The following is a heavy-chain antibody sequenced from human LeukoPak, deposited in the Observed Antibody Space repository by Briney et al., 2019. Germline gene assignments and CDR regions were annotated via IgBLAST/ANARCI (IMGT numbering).Heavy chain of an antibody. CDR2: ISSSGSTI. CDR1: GFTFSSYE. CDR3: AELGITMIGGV. D-gene: IGHD3-10*02. V-gene: IGHV3-48*03. J-gene: IGHJ6*04. Sequence: PGGSLRLSCAASGFTFSSYEMNWVRQAPGKGLEWVSYISSSGSTIDYADAVKGRFTISRDNAKNSLYLQMNSLSAEDTAVYYCAELGITMIGGVWGKGTTVTISS.